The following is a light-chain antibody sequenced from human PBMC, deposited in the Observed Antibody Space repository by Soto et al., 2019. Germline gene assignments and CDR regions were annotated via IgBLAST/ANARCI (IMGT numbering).Light chain of an antibody. CDR3: QQYGSSLSIT. CDR1: QSVSSSY. CDR2: GAS. J-gene: IGKJ5*01. V-gene: IGKV3-20*01. Sequence: EIMLWHSPATLSLSTGERATLSCRASQSVSSSYLAWYQQKPGQAPRLLIYGASSRATGIPDRFSGSGSGTDFTIPISRLEPEDFAVYYCQQYGSSLSITFGQGTRLEIK.